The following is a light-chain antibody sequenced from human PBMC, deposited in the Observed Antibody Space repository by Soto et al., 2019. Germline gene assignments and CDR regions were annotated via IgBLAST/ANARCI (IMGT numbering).Light chain of an antibody. J-gene: IGKJ1*01. CDR1: QSVSGW. CDR2: DAS. V-gene: IGKV1-5*01. Sequence: DTQMTQSPSTLSASVRDTVTVTCRSIQSVSGWLAWYQQKPGEAPKLLIYDASALPRGVPSRFSGSGSGTKFTLTIASLQPDDFATYYCQQYETFSGTFGPGTKVDIK. CDR3: QQYETFSGT.